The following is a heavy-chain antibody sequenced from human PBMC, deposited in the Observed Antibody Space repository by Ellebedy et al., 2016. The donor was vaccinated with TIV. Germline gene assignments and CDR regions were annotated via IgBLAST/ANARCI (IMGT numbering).Heavy chain of an antibody. J-gene: IGHJ4*02. CDR3: ARSVFYSNCLDY. V-gene: IGHV3-30*03. CDR2: ISYDGSNK. CDR1: GFTFSSYG. D-gene: IGHD4-11*01. Sequence: GGSLRLSXAASGFTFSSYGMHWVRQAPGKGLEWVAVISYDGSNKYYADSVKGRFTISRDNSKNTLYLQMNSLRAEDTAVYYCARSVFYSNCLDYWGQGTLVTVSS.